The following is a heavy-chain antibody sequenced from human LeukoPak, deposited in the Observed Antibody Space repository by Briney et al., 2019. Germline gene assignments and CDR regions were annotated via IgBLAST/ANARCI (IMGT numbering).Heavy chain of an antibody. D-gene: IGHD6-6*01. V-gene: IGHV1-69*04. CDR3: ARETPTARSVFDY. CDR1: GYTFTSYG. J-gene: IGHJ4*02. Sequence: SVKVSCKASGYTFTSYGISWVRQAPGQGLEWVGRIIPILGIENYAQKFQGRVTITADKSTSTAHMELSSLRSEDTAVYYCARETPTARSVFDYWGQGTLVTVSS. CDR2: IIPILGIE.